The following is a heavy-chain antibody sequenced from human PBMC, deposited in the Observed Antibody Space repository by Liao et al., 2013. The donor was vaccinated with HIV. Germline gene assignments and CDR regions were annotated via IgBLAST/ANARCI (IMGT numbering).Heavy chain of an antibody. D-gene: IGHD3-9*01. J-gene: IGHJ5*02. CDR1: GGSISSYY. V-gene: IGHV4-59*12. CDR2: INHSGST. CDR3: ARDAYFDWDNWFDP. Sequence: QVQLQESGPGLVKPSETLSLTCTVSGGSISSYYWSWIRQPPGKGLEWIGEINHSGSTNYNPSLKSRVTISVDTSKIQFSLKLSSVTAADTAVYYCARDAYFDWDNWFDPWGQGTLVTVSS.